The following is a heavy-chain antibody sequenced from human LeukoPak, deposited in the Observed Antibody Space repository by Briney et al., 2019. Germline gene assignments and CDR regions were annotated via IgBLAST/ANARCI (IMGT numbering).Heavy chain of an antibody. CDR3: AKDSRLLWFGEWTFDAFDI. Sequence: YMRGRFTISRDNAKNTLYLQMNSLRAEDTAVYYCAKDSRLLWFGEWTFDAFDIWGQGAMVTVSS. J-gene: IGHJ3*02. V-gene: IGHV3-30*02. D-gene: IGHD3-10*01.